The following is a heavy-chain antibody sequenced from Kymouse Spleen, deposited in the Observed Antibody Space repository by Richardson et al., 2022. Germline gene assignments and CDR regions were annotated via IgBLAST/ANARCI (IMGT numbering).Heavy chain of an antibody. J-gene: IGHJ6*02. CDR1: GGSVSSGSYY. CDR2: IYYSGST. D-gene: IGHD1-26*01. Sequence: QVQLQESGPGLVKPSETLSLTCTVSGGSVSSGSYYWSWIRQPPGKGLEWIGYIYYSGSTNYNPSLKSRVTISVDTSKNQFSLKLSSVTAADTAVYYCAREETYARGGMDVWGQGTTVTVSS. V-gene: IGHV4-61*01. CDR3: AREETYARGGMDV.